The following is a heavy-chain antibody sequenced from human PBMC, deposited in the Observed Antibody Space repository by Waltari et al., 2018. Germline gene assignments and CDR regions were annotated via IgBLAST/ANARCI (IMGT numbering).Heavy chain of an antibody. CDR1: GDTFNNYA. J-gene: IGHJ4*02. CDR3: AKMDSGTYTAHFEY. D-gene: IGHD1-26*01. CDR2: VIPVFGST. V-gene: IGHV1-69*14. Sequence: QVQLVQSGPEVKKPGSSVKVSCTASGDTFNNYAISWVRQAPGQGLEWMGMVIPVFGSTNILQKFQDRVTLTADTVTRTAYMDLGSLGAEDTAMYYCAKMDSGTYTAHFEYWGQGTQVTVSS.